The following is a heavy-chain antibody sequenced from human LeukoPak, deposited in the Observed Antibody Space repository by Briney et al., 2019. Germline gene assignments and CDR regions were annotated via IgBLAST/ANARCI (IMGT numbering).Heavy chain of an antibody. CDR2: INPNSGGT. V-gene: IGHV1-2*02. CDR1: GYTFTGYY. CDR3: AAKSRLTMVRGGDLPTLDY. D-gene: IGHD3-10*01. J-gene: IGHJ4*02. Sequence: GASVKVSCKASGYTFTGYYMHWVRQAPGQGLEWMGWINPNSGGTNYAQKFQGRVTMTRDTSISTAYMGPSRLRSDDTAVYYCAAKSRLTMVRGGDLPTLDYWGQGTLVTVSS.